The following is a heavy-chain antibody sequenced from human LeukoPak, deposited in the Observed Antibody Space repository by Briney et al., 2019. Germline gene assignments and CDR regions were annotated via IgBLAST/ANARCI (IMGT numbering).Heavy chain of an antibody. Sequence: GESLKISCKGSGYSFTSCWIGWVRQMPGKGLEWMGIIYPGDSDTRYSPSFQGQVTISADKSISTAYLQWSSLKASDTAMYYCARKYYYDSSGYSVDAFDIWGQGTMVTVSS. J-gene: IGHJ3*02. CDR3: ARKYYYDSSGYSVDAFDI. D-gene: IGHD3-22*01. CDR1: GYSFTSCW. CDR2: IYPGDSDT. V-gene: IGHV5-51*01.